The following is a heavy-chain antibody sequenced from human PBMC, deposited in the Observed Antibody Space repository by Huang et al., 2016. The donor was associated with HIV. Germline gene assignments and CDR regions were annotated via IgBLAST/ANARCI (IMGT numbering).Heavy chain of an antibody. D-gene: IGHD3-22*01. CDR3: ARDLGPYYYDSSGYYVDY. CDR1: GYTFTSYG. V-gene: IGHV1-18*04. Sequence: VKVSCKASGYTFTSYGISWVRQAPGQGLEWMGWISAYNDNRNYAQKLQGRVTMTTDTSTSTAYMELRSLRSDDTAVYYCARDLGPYYYDSSGYYVDYWGQGTLVTVSS. J-gene: IGHJ4*02. CDR2: ISAYNDNR.